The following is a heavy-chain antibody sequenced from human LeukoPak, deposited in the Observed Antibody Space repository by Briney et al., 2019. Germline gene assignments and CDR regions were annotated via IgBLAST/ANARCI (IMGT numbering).Heavy chain of an antibody. V-gene: IGHV4-39*07. CDR3: ARDRVGSSGYYVHAFDI. CDR1: GGSISSSSYY. CDR2: IYYSGST. J-gene: IGHJ3*02. Sequence: SETLSLTCTVSGGSISSSSYYWGWIRQPPGKGLEWIGSIYYSGSTYYNPSLKSRVTISVDTSKNQFSLKLSSVTAADTAVYYCARDRVGSSGYYVHAFDIWGQGTMVTVSS. D-gene: IGHD3-22*01.